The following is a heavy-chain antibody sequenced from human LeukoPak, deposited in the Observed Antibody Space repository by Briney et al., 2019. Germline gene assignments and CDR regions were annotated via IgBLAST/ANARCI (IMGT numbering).Heavy chain of an antibody. D-gene: IGHD3-10*01. J-gene: IGHJ4*02. CDR1: GGSFSGYY. V-gene: IGHV4-34*01. CDR2: INHSGST. CDR3: ARMTMVRTYYFDY. Sequence: PSETLSLTCAVHGGSFSGYYWSWIRQPPGKGLEWIGEINHSGSTNYNPSLKSRVTISVDTSKNQFSLKLSSVTAADTAVYYCARMTMVRTYYFDYWGQGTLVTVSS.